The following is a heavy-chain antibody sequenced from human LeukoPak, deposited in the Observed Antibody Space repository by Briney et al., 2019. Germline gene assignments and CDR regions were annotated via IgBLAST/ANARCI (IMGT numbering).Heavy chain of an antibody. Sequence: PGGSLRLSCAASGLTFSSYAMSWVRQAPGKGLEWVSGISTSGGTLYADSVKGRFTISRDNSKNTLYLQMSSLRPEDTAVYYCVKGTPNMIVVAIDYWGQGTLVTVSS. CDR2: ISTSGGT. V-gene: IGHV3-23*01. CDR3: VKGTPNMIVVAIDY. J-gene: IGHJ4*02. D-gene: IGHD3-22*01. CDR1: GLTFSSYA.